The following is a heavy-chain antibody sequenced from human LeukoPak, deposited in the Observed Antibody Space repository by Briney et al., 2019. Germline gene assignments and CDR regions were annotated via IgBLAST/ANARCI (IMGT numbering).Heavy chain of an antibody. V-gene: IGHV3-23*01. J-gene: IGHJ4*02. CDR3: AKKSGDHFHFDF. Sequence: GGSLRLSCAASGFTFSSYVMSWARQAPGKGLEWVSTISGSGGSTYYADSVKGRFTISRDNSKSTLYLQMNSLRAEDTAVYHCAKKSGDHFHFDFWGQGTLVTVSS. CDR2: ISGSGGST. CDR1: GFTFSSYV. D-gene: IGHD2-21*01.